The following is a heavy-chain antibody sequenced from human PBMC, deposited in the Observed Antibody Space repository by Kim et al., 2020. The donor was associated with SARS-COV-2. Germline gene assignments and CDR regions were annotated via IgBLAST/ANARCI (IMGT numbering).Heavy chain of an antibody. V-gene: IGHV1-69*13. CDR3: VLPPSNYDILTGYPQDYGMDV. CDR2: IIPIFGTA. D-gene: IGHD3-9*01. J-gene: IGHJ6*02. Sequence: SVKVSCKASGGTFSSYAISWVRQAPGQGLEWMGGIIPIFGTANYAQKFQGRVTITADESTSTAYMELSSLTSEDTAVYYWVLPPSNYDILTGYPQDYGMDVWGQGTTVTVSS. CDR1: GGTFSSYA.